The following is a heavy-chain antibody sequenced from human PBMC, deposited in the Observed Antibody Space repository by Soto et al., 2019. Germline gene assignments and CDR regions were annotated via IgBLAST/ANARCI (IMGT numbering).Heavy chain of an antibody. D-gene: IGHD2-15*01. V-gene: IGHV1-18*01. J-gene: IGHJ5*02. CDR3: ANLPPTPDWFDP. Sequence: ASVKVSWKASAYTFTNYGISWVRQAPGQGLEWMGWISAYNGNINYAQKFRGRVTMTTDTSTSSAYMELSSLRSDDTAIYYCANLPPTPDWFDPWGQGTLVTVSS. CDR1: AYTFTNYG. CDR2: ISAYNGNI.